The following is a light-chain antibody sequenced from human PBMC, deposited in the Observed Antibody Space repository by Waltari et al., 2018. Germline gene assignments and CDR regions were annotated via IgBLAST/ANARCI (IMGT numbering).Light chain of an antibody. J-gene: IGKJ1*01. V-gene: IGKV4-1*01. Sequence: DIVMTQSPDSLAVSLGERTTINCKSSQSVLYSSNNKNYLDGYQQKPGQPTKLLIYWASTRQSGVPDRFIGSGSATDFTLTITRLQAEDVAVYYCQQYFRTPPTFGQGTKVVIK. CDR2: WAS. CDR1: QSVLYSSNNKNY. CDR3: QQYFRTPPT.